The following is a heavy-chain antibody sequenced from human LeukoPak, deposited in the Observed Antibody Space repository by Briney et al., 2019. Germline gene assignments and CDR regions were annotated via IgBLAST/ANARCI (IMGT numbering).Heavy chain of an antibody. CDR1: GFTFSSYA. CDR2: ISSSGGST. D-gene: IGHD3-10*01. V-gene: IGHV3-23*01. Sequence: PGGSLRLSCAASGFTFSSYAMSWVRQAPGEGLEWVSAISSSGGSTYYADSVKGRFTISRDNSKNTLYLQMNSLRAEDTAFYYCANSITMVRGIIIFWPFDYWGQGTLVTVSS. J-gene: IGHJ4*02. CDR3: ANSITMVRGIIIFWPFDY.